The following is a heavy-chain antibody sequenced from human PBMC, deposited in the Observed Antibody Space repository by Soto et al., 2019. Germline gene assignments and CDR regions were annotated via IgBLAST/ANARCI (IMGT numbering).Heavy chain of an antibody. V-gene: IGHV4-31*03. Sequence: SETLSLTCTVSGGSISSGGYYWSWIRQHPWKGLEWIGYIYYSGSTHYNPSLKSRVTISVDTSKNQFSLKLSSVTAADTAVYYCAREEAQYSSSAPPQYYYYGMDVWGQGXTVTVYS. CDR1: GGSISSGGYY. CDR3: AREEAQYSSSAPPQYYYYGMDV. J-gene: IGHJ6*02. D-gene: IGHD6-6*01. CDR2: IYYSGST.